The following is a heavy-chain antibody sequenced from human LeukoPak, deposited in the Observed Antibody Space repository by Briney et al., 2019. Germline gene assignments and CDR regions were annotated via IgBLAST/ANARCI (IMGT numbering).Heavy chain of an antibody. Sequence: GGSLRLSCAASGFTFNTYWMHWVRQAPGKGLVWVARINSDGRSTSYADSVKGRFTISRDNAKKTLYLQMNSLRAEETAVYFCARDQGGATRIDYWGQGTLVTVSS. J-gene: IGHJ4*02. CDR3: ARDQGGATRIDY. D-gene: IGHD1-26*01. CDR2: INSDGRST. V-gene: IGHV3-74*01. CDR1: GFTFNTYW.